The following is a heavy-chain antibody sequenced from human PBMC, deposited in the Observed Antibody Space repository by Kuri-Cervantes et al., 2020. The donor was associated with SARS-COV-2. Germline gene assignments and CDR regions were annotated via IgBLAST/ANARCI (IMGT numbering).Heavy chain of an antibody. D-gene: IGHD3-10*01. CDR2: ISGSGGST. V-gene: IGHV3-23*01. J-gene: IGHJ4*02. CDR3: AKEGFFYGSGRHFDY. Sequence: GESLKISCAASGFTFSSNAMSWVRQAPGKGLEWVSAISGSGGSTYYADSVKGRFTISRDNSKNTLYLQMNSLRAEDTAVYYCAKEGFFYGSGRHFDYWGQGTLVTVSS. CDR1: GFTFSSNA.